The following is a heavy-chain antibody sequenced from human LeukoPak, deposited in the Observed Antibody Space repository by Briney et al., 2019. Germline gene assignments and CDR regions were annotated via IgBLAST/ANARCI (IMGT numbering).Heavy chain of an antibody. J-gene: IGHJ3*02. CDR3: AGASDAFDI. CDR2: ISSISSYI. CDR1: GFTFSSYS. Sequence: GGSLRLSCSASGFTFSSYSMSWVRQAPGKGLEWVSSISSISSYIYYADSVKGRFTISRDNAKNKLYLQMNSLRAEDTAVYYCAGASDAFDIWGQGTMVTVSS. V-gene: IGHV3-21*01.